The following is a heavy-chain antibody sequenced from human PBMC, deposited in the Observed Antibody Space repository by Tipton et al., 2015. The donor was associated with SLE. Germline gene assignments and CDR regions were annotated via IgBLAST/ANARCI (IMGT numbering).Heavy chain of an antibody. V-gene: IGHV4-39*01. Sequence: TLSLTCTVSGGSIRSSSYYWGWIRQPPGKGLEWIGSIYYSWSTYYNPSLKSRVTISVDTSKNQFPLKLSSVTAADTAVYYCAIHTGIVGATPFVYWGQGTLVTVSS. J-gene: IGHJ4*02. CDR2: IYYSWST. D-gene: IGHD1-26*01. CDR1: GGSIRSSSYY. CDR3: AIHTGIVGATPFVY.